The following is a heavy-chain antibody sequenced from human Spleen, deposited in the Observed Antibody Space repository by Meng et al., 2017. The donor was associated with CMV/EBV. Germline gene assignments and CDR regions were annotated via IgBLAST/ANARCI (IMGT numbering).Heavy chain of an antibody. D-gene: IGHD2-2*01. V-gene: IGHV1-2*02. J-gene: IGHJ6*02. CDR3: ATRGYCSSTRCYERPYYGLDF. CDR2: VNPNTGDT. Sequence: AAVKDSCKACGYTFTGYYIHWVRQAPGQGLEWMGWVNPNTGDTNSPQKFQGRVTMTRDTSITTAFMELWGLRSDDTAVYYCATRGYCSSTRCYERPYYGLDFWGQGTTVTVSS. CDR1: GYTFTGYY.